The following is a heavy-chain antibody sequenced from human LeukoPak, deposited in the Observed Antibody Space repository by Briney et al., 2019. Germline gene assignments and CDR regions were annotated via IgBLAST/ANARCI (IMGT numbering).Heavy chain of an antibody. CDR3: ARGPYSSSWISPQYFDL. CDR1: GGSINRYY. CDR2: IYYSGST. J-gene: IGHJ2*01. D-gene: IGHD6-13*01. V-gene: IGHV4-59*01. Sequence: SSETLSLTCTVSGGSINRYYWNWIRQPPGKGLEWIGYIYYSGSTNYNPSLKSRVTISVDTSKNQFSLKLSSVTAADTAVYYCARGPYSSSWISPQYFDLWGRGTLVTVSS.